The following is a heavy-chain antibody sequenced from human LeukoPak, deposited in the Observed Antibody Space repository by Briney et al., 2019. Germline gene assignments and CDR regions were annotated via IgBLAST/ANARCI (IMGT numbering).Heavy chain of an antibody. V-gene: IGHV3-30*02. J-gene: IGHJ4*02. CDR1: GFTFSSYG. CDR2: IRYDGSNK. D-gene: IGHD3-3*01. CDR3: AKELKITIFGVVISSYFDY. Sequence: GGSLRLSCAASGFTFSSYGMHWVRQAPGKGLEWVALIRYDGSNKYCADSVKGRFTISRDNSKNTLYLQMNSLRAEDTAVYYCAKELKITIFGVVISSYFDYWGQGTLVTVSS.